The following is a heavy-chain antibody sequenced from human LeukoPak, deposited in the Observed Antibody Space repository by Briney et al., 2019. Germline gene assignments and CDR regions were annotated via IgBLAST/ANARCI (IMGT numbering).Heavy chain of an antibody. CDR3: AREGSAFDI. V-gene: IGHV4-61*02. CDR1: GGSINSGGYY. J-gene: IGHJ3*02. Sequence: SETLSLTCTVSGGSINSGGYYWTWIRQPAGKGLEWIGRIYTSGNTNYNPSLKSRVTMSVETSKNQFSLKLSSVTAADTAVYYCAREGSAFDIWGQGTMVTVSS. CDR2: IYTSGNT.